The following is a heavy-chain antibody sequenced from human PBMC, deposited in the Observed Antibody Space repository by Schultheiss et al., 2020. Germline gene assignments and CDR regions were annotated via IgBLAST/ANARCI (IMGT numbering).Heavy chain of an antibody. CDR1: GFTFSSYS. CDR3: ARDRPSGIGAFDI. V-gene: IGHV3-21*01. CDR2: ISSSSSYI. J-gene: IGHJ3*02. D-gene: IGHD1-26*01. Sequence: GGSLRLSCAASGFTFSSYSMNWVRQAPGKGLEWVSSISSSSSYIYYADSVKGRFTISRDNAKNSLYLQMNSLRAEDTAVYYCARDRPSGIGAFDIWGQGPMVTVSS.